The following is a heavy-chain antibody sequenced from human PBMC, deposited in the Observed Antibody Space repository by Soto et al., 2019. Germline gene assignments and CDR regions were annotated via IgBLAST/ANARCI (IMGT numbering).Heavy chain of an antibody. Sequence: PGGSLRLSCADSGFTFSSYAMSWVRQAPGKGLEWVSVISGSGGSTYYADSVKGRFTISRDISKNMLYLQMNSLRAADTAVYYCAKVSGFRQYYFDYWGQGTPVTVSS. D-gene: IGHD3-22*01. V-gene: IGHV3-23*01. CDR1: GFTFSSYA. J-gene: IGHJ4*02. CDR2: ISGSGGST. CDR3: AKVSGFRQYYFDY.